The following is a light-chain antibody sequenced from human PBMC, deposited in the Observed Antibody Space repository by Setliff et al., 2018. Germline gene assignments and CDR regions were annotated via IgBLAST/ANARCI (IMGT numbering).Light chain of an antibody. Sequence: ALTQPPSVSGSPGQSVTISCSGTYSDIGGHDRVSWYQQPPGAAPKLIIYEVFNRPSGVPDRFSGSKSGTTASLTISGLLAEDEADYFCGSFTSTTTFYVFGPGTKVTVL. CDR3: GSFTSTTTFYV. V-gene: IGLV2-18*02. CDR2: EVF. CDR1: YSDIGGHDR. J-gene: IGLJ1*01.